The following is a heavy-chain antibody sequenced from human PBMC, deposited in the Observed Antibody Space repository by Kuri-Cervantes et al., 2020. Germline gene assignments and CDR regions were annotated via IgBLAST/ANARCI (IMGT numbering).Heavy chain of an antibody. J-gene: IGHJ6*03. CDR1: GFTFSSYW. CDR3: ARVWGEYDFWSGYYEDYYYYMDV. Sequence: GESLKISCAASGFTFSSYWMSWVRQAPGKGLEWVANIKQEGSEKYYVDSVKGRFTISRDNAKNSLYLQMNSLRAEDTAVYYCARVWGEYDFWSGYYEDYYYYMDVWGKGTTVTVSS. CDR2: IKQEGSEK. D-gene: IGHD3-3*01. V-gene: IGHV3-7*01.